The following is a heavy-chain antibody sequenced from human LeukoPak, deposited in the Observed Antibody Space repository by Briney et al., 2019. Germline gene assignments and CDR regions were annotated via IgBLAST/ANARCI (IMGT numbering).Heavy chain of an antibody. CDR2: ISGSGGST. D-gene: IGHD1-26*01. Sequence: GGSLRLSCAASGFTFSSYAMSWVRQAPGKGLEWVSGISGSGGSTYYADSVKGRFTISRDNSKNTLYLQMNSLRVEDTAVYYCAKKGGVVGPTTFDYWGQGTPVTVSS. CDR3: AKKGGVVGPTTFDY. CDR1: GFTFSSYA. J-gene: IGHJ4*02. V-gene: IGHV3-23*01.